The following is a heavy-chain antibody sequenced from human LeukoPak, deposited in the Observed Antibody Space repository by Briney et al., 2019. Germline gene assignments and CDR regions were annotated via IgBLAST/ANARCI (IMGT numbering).Heavy chain of an antibody. D-gene: IGHD1-26*01. J-gene: IGHJ4*02. CDR1: GFTFSSYA. V-gene: IGHV3-23*01. CDR3: AKDHSGSYFSFDY. CDR2: ISGSGGST. Sequence: GGSLRLSCAASGFTFSSYAMSWVRQAPGKGLEWVSAISGSGGSTYYADSVKGRFTISRDNSKNTLYLQMNSLRAEGTAVYYCAKDHSGSYFSFDYWGQGTLVTVSS.